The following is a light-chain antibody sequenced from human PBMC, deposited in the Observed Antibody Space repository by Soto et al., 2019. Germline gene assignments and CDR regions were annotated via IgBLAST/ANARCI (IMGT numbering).Light chain of an antibody. CDR1: QGISDY. CDR2: RAS. Sequence: IQMTQSPSSLSASVGDTVTITCRASQGISDYLAWYQQKPGKVPKLLIYRASTLHSGAPSRFSGSGSGTGFTLTISSLQPEDVGTYYCQRYSNAPVTFGPGTKVDLK. V-gene: IGKV1-27*01. CDR3: QRYSNAPVT. J-gene: IGKJ3*01.